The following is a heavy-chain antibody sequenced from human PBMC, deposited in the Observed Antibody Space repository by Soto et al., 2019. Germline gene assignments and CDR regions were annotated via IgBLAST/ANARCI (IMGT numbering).Heavy chain of an antibody. D-gene: IGHD1-26*01. CDR2: IYYSGST. Sequence: SETLSLTCTVSGGSISSSSYYWGWIRQPPGKGLEWIVSIYYSGSTYYNPSLKSRVTISVDTSKNQFSLKLSSVTAADTAVYYCARLRVSFLSSGMDVWGQGTTVTVSS. CDR3: ARLRVSFLSSGMDV. J-gene: IGHJ6*02. V-gene: IGHV4-39*01. CDR1: GGSISSSSYY.